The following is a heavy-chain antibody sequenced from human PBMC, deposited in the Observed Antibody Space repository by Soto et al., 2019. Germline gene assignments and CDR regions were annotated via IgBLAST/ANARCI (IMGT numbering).Heavy chain of an antibody. J-gene: IGHJ6*03. V-gene: IGHV1-8*01. Sequence: QVQLVQSGAEVKKPGASVKVSCKASGYTFTGYDINWVRQATGQGLEWMGWMNPNYGTTGYAERFQGRVTMTRNTSISTAYMGLSSLRSEDTAVYYCARGHDYSNYEDYYYMDVWGEGTTVTVSS. CDR3: ARGHDYSNYEDYYYMDV. CDR2: MNPNYGTT. D-gene: IGHD4-4*01. CDR1: GYTFTGYD.